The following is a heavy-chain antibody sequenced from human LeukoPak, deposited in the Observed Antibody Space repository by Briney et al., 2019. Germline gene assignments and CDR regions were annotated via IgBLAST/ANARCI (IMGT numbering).Heavy chain of an antibody. CDR3: ARVYGGLDV. V-gene: IGHV3-21*01. D-gene: IGHD4/OR15-4a*01. J-gene: IGHJ6*02. CDR2: ISSSSTYI. CDR1: GFTFSNYY. Sequence: GGSLRLSCAASGFTFSNYYMNWVRQAPGEGLEWVSCISSSSTYIYYADSVKGRFTISRDNAKNSLYLQMNSLRAEDTAVYYCARVYGGLDVWGQGTTVTVSS.